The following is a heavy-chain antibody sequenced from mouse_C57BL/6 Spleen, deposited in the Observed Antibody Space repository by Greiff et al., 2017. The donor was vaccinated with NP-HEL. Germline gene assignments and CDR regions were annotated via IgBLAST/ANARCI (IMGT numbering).Heavy chain of an antibody. D-gene: IGHD2-3*01. V-gene: IGHV1-50*01. CDR3: ARGDGLYYAMDY. CDR2: IDPSDSYT. Sequence: QVQLQQPGAELVKPGASVKLSCKASGYTFTSYWMQWVKQRPGQGLEWIGEIDPSDSYTNYNQKFKGKATLTVDTSSSTAYMQLSSLTSEDSAVYYCARGDGLYYAMDYWGQGTSVTVSS. CDR1: GYTFTSYW. J-gene: IGHJ4*01.